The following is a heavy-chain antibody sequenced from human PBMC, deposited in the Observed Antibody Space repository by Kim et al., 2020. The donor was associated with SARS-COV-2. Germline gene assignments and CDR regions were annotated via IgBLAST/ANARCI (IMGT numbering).Heavy chain of an antibody. J-gene: IGHJ5*02. Sequence: KGRLTISREKAKNTRYLQMNSLRAEDTAVYYCAKGSAYYYGSGSPNWFDPWGQGTLVTVSS. D-gene: IGHD3-10*01. V-gene: IGHV3-23*01. CDR3: AKGSAYYYGSGSPNWFDP.